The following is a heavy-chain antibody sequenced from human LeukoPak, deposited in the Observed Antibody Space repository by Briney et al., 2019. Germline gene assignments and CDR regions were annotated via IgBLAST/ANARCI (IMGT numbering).Heavy chain of an antibody. CDR3: ARGGFLDPFDP. D-gene: IGHD1-1*01. Sequence: PSETLSLTCTVSGGSISTYYWSWIRQPPGKGLEWIGYIYYSGSTKYNPSLKSRVTISVDPSKNQFSLKLRSVTAADTAAHYCARGGFLDPFDPWGRETLVTVSS. J-gene: IGHJ5*02. CDR1: GGSISTYY. V-gene: IGHV4-59*01. CDR2: IYYSGST.